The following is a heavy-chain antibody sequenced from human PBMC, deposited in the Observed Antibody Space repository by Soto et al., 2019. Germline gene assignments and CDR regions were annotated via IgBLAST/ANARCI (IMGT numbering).Heavy chain of an antibody. J-gene: IGHJ5*02. CDR1: VFAFSTYG. CDR2: ISYDGTDK. Sequence: QVHLVESGGGVVQPGRSLTISCVGPVFAFSTYGMHWVRQAPAKGLEWVELISYDGTDKYYADSVKSRFSTSRDNSKQTLSLQMDSLRPEDTAVYYCAKDFGAWSDSWGQGTLVNVSS. CDR3: AKDFGAWSDS. D-gene: IGHD6-19*01. V-gene: IGHV3-30*18.